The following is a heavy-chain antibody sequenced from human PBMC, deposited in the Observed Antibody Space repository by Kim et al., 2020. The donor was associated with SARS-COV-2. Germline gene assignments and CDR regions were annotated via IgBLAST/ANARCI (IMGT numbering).Heavy chain of an antibody. V-gene: IGHV4-39*01. D-gene: IGHD5-12*01. J-gene: IGHJ4*02. Sequence: SETLSLTCTVSGGSISSSSYYWGWIRQPPGKGLEWIGSIYYSGSTYYNPSLKSRVTRSVDTSKNQFSLKLSSVTAADTAVYYCAKRGYSGYDWFWVYWGQGTLVTVSS. CDR1: GGSISSSSYY. CDR2: IYYSGST. CDR3: AKRGYSGYDWFWVY.